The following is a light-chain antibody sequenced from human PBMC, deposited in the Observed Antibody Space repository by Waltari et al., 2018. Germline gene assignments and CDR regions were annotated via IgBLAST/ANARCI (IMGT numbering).Light chain of an antibody. CDR3: LLSYRGARV. V-gene: IGLV7-46*01. CDR2: GAS. CDR1: TGAVTSGHY. Sequence: QAVVTQEPSLTVSPGGTVTLTCGSSTGAVTSGHYPYWFQQKPGQAPRTPIFGASNRDSRTPLRVSGSLLGGKASMTLSSAHGEDEAECYCLLSYRGARVFGGGTKVTVL. J-gene: IGLJ2*01.